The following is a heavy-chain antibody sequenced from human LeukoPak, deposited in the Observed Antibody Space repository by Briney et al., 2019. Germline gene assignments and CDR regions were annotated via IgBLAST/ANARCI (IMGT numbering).Heavy chain of an antibody. D-gene: IGHD6-13*01. J-gene: IGHJ4*02. CDR2: IYYSGST. V-gene: IGHV4-39*07. CDR1: GGSISSSSYY. Sequence: SETLSLTCTVSGGSISSSSYYWGWIRQPPGKGLEWIGSIYYSGSTYYNPSLKSRVTISVDTSKNQFSLKLSSVTAADTAVYYCAATVRVSSWYYFDYWGQGTLVTVSS. CDR3: AATVRVSSWYYFDY.